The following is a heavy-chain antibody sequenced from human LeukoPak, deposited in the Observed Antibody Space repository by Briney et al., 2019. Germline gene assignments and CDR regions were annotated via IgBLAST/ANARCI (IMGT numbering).Heavy chain of an antibody. CDR3: AKDLYYDILTGYAY. CDR1: GFTFDDYA. Sequence: PGRSLRLSCAASGFTFDDYAMHWVRQAPGKGLEWVSGISWNSGSIGYADSVKGRFTISRDNSKNTLYLQMNSLRAEDTAVYYCAKDLYYDILTGYAYWGQGTLVTVSS. CDR2: ISWNSGSI. V-gene: IGHV3-9*01. J-gene: IGHJ4*02. D-gene: IGHD3-9*01.